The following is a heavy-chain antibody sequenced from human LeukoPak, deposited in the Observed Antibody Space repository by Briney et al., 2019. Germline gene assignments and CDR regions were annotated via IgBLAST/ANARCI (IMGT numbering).Heavy chain of an antibody. D-gene: IGHD3-10*01. J-gene: IGHJ5*02. CDR3: ARADPNASGYFYRFNWFDP. CDR2: IYSSGST. V-gene: IGHV4-59*01. CDR1: GGSLSSYY. Sequence: SETLSLTCTVSGGSLSSYYWNWVRQPPGKGLEWIGNIYSSGSTDYNPSLKSRVTISLDTSKFQFSLRLNSVTAADTAVYYCARADPNASGYFYRFNWFDPWGQGTLVTVSS.